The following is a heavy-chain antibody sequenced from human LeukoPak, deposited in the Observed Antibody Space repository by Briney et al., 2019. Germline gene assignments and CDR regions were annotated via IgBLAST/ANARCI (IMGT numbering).Heavy chain of an antibody. J-gene: IGHJ4*02. CDR2: IYYSGSISGSTT. D-gene: IGHD5-12*01. Sequence: SETLSLTCTVSGGSISSGDHYWSWIRQPPGKGLEWIGYIYYSGSISGSTTYYNPSLKSRVTVSVDTSKNRFSLKLSSVTAADTAVYYCASGGADSGSLFDYWGQGTLVTVSS. V-gene: IGHV4-30-4*01. CDR1: GGSISSGDHY. CDR3: ASGGADSGSLFDY.